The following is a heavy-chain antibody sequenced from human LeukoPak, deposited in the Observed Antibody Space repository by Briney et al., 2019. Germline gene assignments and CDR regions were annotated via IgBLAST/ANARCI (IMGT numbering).Heavy chain of an antibody. J-gene: IGHJ4*02. D-gene: IGHD6-13*01. V-gene: IGHV3-21*01. Sequence: PGGSLRLSCAASGFTFSSYSMNWVRQAPGKGLEWVSSISSSSSYIYYADSVKGRFTISRDNAKNSLYLQMNSLRAEDTAVYYCARDHDSSSWYLQIPGTFSGYAYWGQGTLVTVSS. CDR1: GFTFSSYS. CDR3: ARDHDSSSWYLQIPGTFSGYAY. CDR2: ISSSSSYI.